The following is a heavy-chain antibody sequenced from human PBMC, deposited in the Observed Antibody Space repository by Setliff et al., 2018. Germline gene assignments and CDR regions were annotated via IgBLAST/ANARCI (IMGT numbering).Heavy chain of an antibody. Sequence: TLSLTCTVSGDSMSDHHWSWVRQSPGKGLDWIGYISHSGATKYNPSLKSRVAISIDVSKKQFSLELNSVTPADTAKYYCARLKYYNSGTYWGNWDYYSGMDVWGRGTLVTVSS. CDR3: ARLKYYNSGTYWGNWDYYSGMDV. CDR2: ISHSGAT. V-gene: IGHV4-59*11. J-gene: IGHJ4*02. CDR1: GDSMSDHH. D-gene: IGHD3-22*01.